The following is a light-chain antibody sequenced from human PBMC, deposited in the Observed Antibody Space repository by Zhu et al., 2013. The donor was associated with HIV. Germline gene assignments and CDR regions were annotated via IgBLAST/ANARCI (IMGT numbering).Light chain of an antibody. J-gene: IGKJ1*01. Sequence: EIVLTQSPATLSLSPGERATLSCRASQSVSSSHLAWYQQKPGQPPRLLISGASGGATGIPDRFSGSGSGTDFTLTISRLEPEDFGVYYCQQFGSSPRTFGQGTKVEIK. V-gene: IGKV3-20*01. CDR2: GAS. CDR1: QSVSSSH. CDR3: QQFGSSPRT.